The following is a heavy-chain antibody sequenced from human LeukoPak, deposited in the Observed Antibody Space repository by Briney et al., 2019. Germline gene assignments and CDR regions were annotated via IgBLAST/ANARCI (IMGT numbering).Heavy chain of an antibody. CDR3: ARDRRLAGDRDWYFDL. CDR1: GYTFTGYY. D-gene: IGHD7-27*01. Sequence: ASVKVSCKASGYTFTGYYMHWVRQAPGQGLEWMGWINPNSGGTNYAQKFQGWVTMTRDTSISTAYMELSRLRSDDTAVYYCARDRRLAGDRDWYFDLWGRGTLVTVSS. CDR2: INPNSGGT. J-gene: IGHJ2*01. V-gene: IGHV1-2*04.